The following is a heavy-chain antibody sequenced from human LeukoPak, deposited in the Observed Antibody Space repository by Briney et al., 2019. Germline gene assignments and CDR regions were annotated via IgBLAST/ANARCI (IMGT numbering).Heavy chain of an antibody. D-gene: IGHD3-22*01. V-gene: IGHV1-2*02. CDR2: ISPDTGGT. CDR3: ARHMKAIFGVVILYYYDSSGYYDY. CDR1: GYAFIGYY. J-gene: IGHJ4*02. Sequence: ASVKVSCKASGYAFIGYYIHWVRQAPGEGLEWMGWISPDTGGTNYAQKFQGRVTMTRDTSITTAYMELSRLRSDDTAVYYCARHMKAIFGVVILYYYDSSGYYDYWGQGTLVTVSS.